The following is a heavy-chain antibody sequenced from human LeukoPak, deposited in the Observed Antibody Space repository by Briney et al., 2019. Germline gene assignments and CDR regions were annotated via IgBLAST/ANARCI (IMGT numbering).Heavy chain of an antibody. J-gene: IGHJ4*02. V-gene: IGHV4-59*11. CDR1: GVSSISHY. CDR2: VPYSGCT. CDR3: AIRPLGYCSGTCRDY. Sequence: SATLSLTWTVSGVSSISHYWTWIRQRPGKGLEWIGCVPYSGCTRYTPSLNSRVTISLDTSKNQFSLMLSSVTAADTPVYYCAIRPLGYCSGTCRDYWGQATLV. D-gene: IGHD2-2*01.